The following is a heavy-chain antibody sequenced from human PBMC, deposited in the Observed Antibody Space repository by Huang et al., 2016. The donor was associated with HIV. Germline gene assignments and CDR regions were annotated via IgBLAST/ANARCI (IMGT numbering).Heavy chain of an antibody. CDR2: INHSGST. Sequence: QVQLQQWGAGLLKPSETLSLTCAVYGGSFRRYYWNWIRQTPGKGLEWIGQINHSGSTNYNPSLKSRVTMAVDTSKNQFSLKLRSVTAADTAVYYCAREVMITFGGPFDSWGQGSLVTVSS. V-gene: IGHV4-34*01. CDR1: GGSFRRYY. CDR3: AREVMITFGGPFDS. J-gene: IGHJ5*01. D-gene: IGHD3-16*01.